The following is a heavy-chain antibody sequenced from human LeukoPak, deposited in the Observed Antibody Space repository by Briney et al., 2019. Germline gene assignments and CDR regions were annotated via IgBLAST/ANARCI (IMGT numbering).Heavy chain of an antibody. Sequence: GGSLRLSCAASGFTFSNAWMSWVRQAPGKGLEWVGRIQSKTDGGTIEYAAPVKGRFSISRDDSKTTLFLQMNSLKTEDTGVYYCSTLMVRGIINIWGQGTLVTVSS. V-gene: IGHV3-15*01. CDR3: STLMVRGIINI. CDR1: GFTFSNAW. J-gene: IGHJ4*02. D-gene: IGHD3-10*01. CDR2: IQSKTDGGTI.